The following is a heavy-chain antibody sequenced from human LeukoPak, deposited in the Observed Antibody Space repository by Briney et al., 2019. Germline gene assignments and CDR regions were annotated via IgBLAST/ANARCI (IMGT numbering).Heavy chain of an antibody. CDR1: GDSVSSDSYH. D-gene: IGHD3-10*01. V-gene: IGHV2-5*08. J-gene: IGHJ4*02. CDR2: IYWNDDK. Sequence: TLSLTCKVSGDSVSSDSYHWSWIQQPPGEALEWLALIYWNDDKRYSASLKSRLTITKDASKNPVVLTMTNMAPVDTATYYCAHSPHYYGSGSYSDWGQGTLVTVSS. CDR3: AHSPHYYGSGSYSD.